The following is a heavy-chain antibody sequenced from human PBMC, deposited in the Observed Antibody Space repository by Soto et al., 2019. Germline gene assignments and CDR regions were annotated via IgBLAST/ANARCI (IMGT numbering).Heavy chain of an antibody. V-gene: IGHV4-30-4*01. D-gene: IGHD3-3*01. Sequence: QVQLQESGPGLVKPSQTLSLTCTVSGGSISSGDYYWSWIRQPPGKGLEWIGYIYYSGSTYYNPSLRSRVTLSVDTSKDQFSLKLSSVTAADTAVSYCARAGLEWSCNWFDPWGQGTRVTVSS. J-gene: IGHJ5*02. CDR2: IYYSGST. CDR3: ARAGLEWSCNWFDP. CDR1: GGSISSGDYY.